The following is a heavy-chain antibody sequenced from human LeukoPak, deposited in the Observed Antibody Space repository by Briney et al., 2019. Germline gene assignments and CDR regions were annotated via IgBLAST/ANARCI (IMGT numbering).Heavy chain of an antibody. CDR1: GYTFTSYG. CDR3: ARDQRYDILTGYSLPMY. V-gene: IGHV1-18*01. J-gene: IGHJ4*02. Sequence: ASVKVSCKASGYTFTSYGISWVRQAPGQGLEWMGWISAYNGNTNYAQKLQGRVTMTTDTSTSTAYMELRSLRSDDTAVYYCARDQRYDILTGYSLPMYWGQGTLVTVSS. D-gene: IGHD3-9*01. CDR2: ISAYNGNT.